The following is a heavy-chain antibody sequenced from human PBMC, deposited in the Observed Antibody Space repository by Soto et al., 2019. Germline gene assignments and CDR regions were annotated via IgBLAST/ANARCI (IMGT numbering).Heavy chain of an antibody. CDR3: ARHGYGYGDSSTIDY. V-gene: IGHV4-39*01. CDR1: CFYIRSSSYY. CDR2: IYYSGRT. Sequence: SVTQSLTCTVTCFYIRSSSYYRGAICQPPGKGLGGIGSIYYSGRTYYTPSLKIRVTISVDTSKNQFSLKLSSVTAADTAVYYCARHGYGYGDSSTIDYWGQGTLVTVS. D-gene: IGHD4-17*01. J-gene: IGHJ4*02.